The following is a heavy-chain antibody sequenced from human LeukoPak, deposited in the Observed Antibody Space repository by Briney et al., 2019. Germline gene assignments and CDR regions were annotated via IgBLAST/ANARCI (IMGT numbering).Heavy chain of an antibody. J-gene: IGHJ6*03. V-gene: IGHV4-61*02. CDR2: IYSSGTT. CDR3: ARTVVANLGTFYYYMDV. CDR1: GGSISSGNYY. D-gene: IGHD2-15*01. Sequence: SETLSLTCAVSGGSISSGNYYWSWIRQSAGKGLEWIGRIYSSGTTTYNLSLKSRVSISADTSKNQYSLKVTSVTVADTAVYFCARTVVANLGTFYYYMDVWGKGTTVTVSS.